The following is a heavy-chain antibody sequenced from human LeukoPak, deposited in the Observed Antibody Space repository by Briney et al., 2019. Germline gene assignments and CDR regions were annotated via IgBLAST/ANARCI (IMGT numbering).Heavy chain of an antibody. CDR3: ARQGSGILDY. D-gene: IGHD1-26*01. CDR2: IYPSDSDT. J-gene: IGHJ4*02. V-gene: IGHV5-51*01. CDR1: GYTFSSYW. Sequence: GESLKISCKGSGYTFSSYWIGWVRQMPGKGLEWMGIIYPSDSDTRYSPSLQGQVTISADKSISTAYLQWSSLRASDTAMHYCARQGSGILDYWGQGTLVTVSS.